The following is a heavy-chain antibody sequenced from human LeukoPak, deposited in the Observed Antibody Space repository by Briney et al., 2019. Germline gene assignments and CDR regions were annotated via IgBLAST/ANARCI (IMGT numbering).Heavy chain of an antibody. J-gene: IGHJ3*02. CDR3: ARNDRNSVGAFDI. V-gene: IGHV4-59*01. D-gene: IGHD1-14*01. Sequence: SETLSLTCTVSGGSISSFYWSWIRQPPGKGLEWIGYIYYSGSTKYNSSLKSRVTVSVDTSKNQFSLKLSSVTAADTAVYYCARNDRNSVGAFDIWGQGTMVTVSS. CDR2: IYYSGST. CDR1: GGSISSFY.